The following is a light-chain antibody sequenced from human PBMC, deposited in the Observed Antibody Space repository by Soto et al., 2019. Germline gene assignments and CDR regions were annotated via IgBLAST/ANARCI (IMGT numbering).Light chain of an antibody. V-gene: IGKV3-15*01. CDR1: QSVSNI. J-gene: IGKJ4*01. CDR2: HAS. Sequence: EIVMTQSPATLSVSPGERATLSCRASQSVSNILAWYQQKPAQATRLFIYHASTRATGIPARFSGSGSGREYSLTIGCLQSEGFAVYYGHDYNYQPLACGRGTKVEIK. CDR3: HDYNYQPLA.